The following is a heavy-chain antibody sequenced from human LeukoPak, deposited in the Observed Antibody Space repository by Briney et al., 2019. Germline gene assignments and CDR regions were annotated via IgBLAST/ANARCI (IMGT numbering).Heavy chain of an antibody. Sequence: PGGSLRLSCAASGFTFSSYGMHWVRQAPGKGLEWVAVISYDGSNKYYADSVKGRFTISRDNSKNTLYLQMNSLRAEDTAVYFCAKMATDILTGYSFAWGQGTLVTVSS. J-gene: IGHJ4*02. CDR1: GFTFSSYG. D-gene: IGHD3-9*01. V-gene: IGHV3-30*18. CDR3: AKMATDILTGYSFA. CDR2: ISYDGSNK.